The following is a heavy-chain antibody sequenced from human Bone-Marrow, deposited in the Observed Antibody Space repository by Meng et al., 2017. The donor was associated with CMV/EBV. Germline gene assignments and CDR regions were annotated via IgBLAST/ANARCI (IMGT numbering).Heavy chain of an antibody. CDR1: GFSFSSYE. CDR3: ASGYGGSSH. V-gene: IGHV3-48*03. J-gene: IGHJ4*02. Sequence: GESLKISCAASGFSFSSYEMNWVRQAPGKGLEWVSYISSSGSYIYYADSVKGRFTISRDNAKNSLYLQMSSLRAEDTAVYYCASGYGGSSHWGQGTLVTVSS. CDR2: ISSSGSYI. D-gene: IGHD1-26*01.